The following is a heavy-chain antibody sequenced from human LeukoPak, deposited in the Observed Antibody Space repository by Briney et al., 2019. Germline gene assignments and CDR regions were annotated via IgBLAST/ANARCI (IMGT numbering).Heavy chain of an antibody. CDR3: AREWDALDY. D-gene: IGHD1-26*01. CDR1: GFTFSSYS. Sequence: GGSLRLSCAASGFTFSSYSMNWVRQAPGKGLEWVSYISSSSSTIYYADSVKGRFTISRDNAKNSLYLQMNSLRAEDTAVYYCAREWDALDYWGQGTLVTVSS. CDR2: ISSSSSTI. V-gene: IGHV3-48*01. J-gene: IGHJ4*02.